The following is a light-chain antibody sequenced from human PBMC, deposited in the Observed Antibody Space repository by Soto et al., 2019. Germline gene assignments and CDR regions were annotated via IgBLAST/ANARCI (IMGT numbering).Light chain of an antibody. CDR2: DAS. J-gene: IGKJ5*01. CDR3: QQSDSLPIT. Sequence: DIQMTQSPSSLSASVGDRVTITCRASQDISNYLNWYQQRPGKAPKLLIYDASNLERGVPSRFSGTRSGTHFTFAITSLQPEDVATYYGQQSDSLPITFGRGTRLEI. V-gene: IGKV1-33*01. CDR1: QDISNY.